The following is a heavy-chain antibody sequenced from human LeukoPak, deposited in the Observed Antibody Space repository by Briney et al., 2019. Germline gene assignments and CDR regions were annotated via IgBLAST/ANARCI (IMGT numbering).Heavy chain of an antibody. CDR3: ARSGGGFGESLSAHYFDY. CDR1: GGSISSYY. CDR2: IYTSGST. D-gene: IGHD3-10*01. Sequence: SETLSLTCTVSGGSISSYYWSWIRQPPGKGLEWIGYIYTSGSTNYNPSLKSRVTISVDTSKNQFSLKLSSVTAADTAVYYCARSGGGFGESLSAHYFDYWGQGTLVTVSS. V-gene: IGHV4-4*09. J-gene: IGHJ4*02.